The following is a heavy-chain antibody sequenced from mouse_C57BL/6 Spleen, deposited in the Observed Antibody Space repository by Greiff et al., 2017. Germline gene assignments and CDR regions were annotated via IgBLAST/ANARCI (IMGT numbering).Heavy chain of an antibody. V-gene: IGHV10-1*01. CDR3: VRHHYYDYDGYAMDY. J-gene: IGHJ4*01. CDR2: IRSKSNNYAT. D-gene: IGHD2-4*01. CDR1: GFSFNTYA. Sequence: EVQRVESGGGLVQPKGSLKLSCAASGFSFNTYAMNWVRQAPGKGLEWVARIRSKSNNYATYYADSVKDRFTISRDDSESMLYLQMNNLKTEDTAMYYCVRHHYYDYDGYAMDYWGQGTSVTVSS.